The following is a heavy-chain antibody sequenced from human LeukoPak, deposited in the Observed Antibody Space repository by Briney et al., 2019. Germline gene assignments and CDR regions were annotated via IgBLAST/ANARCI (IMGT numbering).Heavy chain of an antibody. V-gene: IGHV3-9*01. J-gene: IGHJ5*02. Sequence: GGSLRLSCAASGFTFDDYAMHWVRQAPGKGLEWVSGISWNSGSIGYADSVKGRFTISRDNAKNSLYLQMNSLRAEDTALYYCAKESGVAWGQGTLVTVSS. D-gene: IGHD3-3*01. CDR3: AKESGVA. CDR2: ISWNSGSI. CDR1: GFTFDDYA.